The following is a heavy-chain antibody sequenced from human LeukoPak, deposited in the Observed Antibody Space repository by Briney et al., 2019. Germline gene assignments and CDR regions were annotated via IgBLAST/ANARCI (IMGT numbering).Heavy chain of an antibody. CDR3: ARGTVGMIVVVPEDY. J-gene: IGHJ4*02. CDR1: GYTFTSYG. CDR2: ISAYNGNI. Sequence: ASVKVSCKASGYTFTSYGISWVRQAPGQGLEWMGWISAYNGNINYAQKLQGRVTMTTDTSTSTAYMELRSLRSDDTAVYYCARGTVGMIVVVPEDYWGQGTLVTVSS. D-gene: IGHD3-22*01. V-gene: IGHV1-18*01.